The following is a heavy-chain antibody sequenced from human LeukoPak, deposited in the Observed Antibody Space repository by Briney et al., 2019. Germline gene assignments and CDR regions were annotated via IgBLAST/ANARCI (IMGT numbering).Heavy chain of an antibody. CDR2: VNGPGDWT. J-gene: IGHJ3*01. Sequence: GGSLRLSCAASGFTCSAHGMHWVGQAPGEGLVWVSRVNGPGDWTHYADSVRGRFIISRDNAENTISLQMNNLRAEDTAVYFCAREVFEGQRQSDAFDVWGQGTMVTVSS. V-gene: IGHV3-74*01. D-gene: IGHD6-25*01. CDR3: AREVFEGQRQSDAFDV. CDR1: GFTCSAHG.